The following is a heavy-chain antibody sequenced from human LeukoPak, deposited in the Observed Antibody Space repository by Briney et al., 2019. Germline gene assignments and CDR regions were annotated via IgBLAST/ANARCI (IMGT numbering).Heavy chain of an antibody. J-gene: IGHJ4*02. CDR1: GGSISSSSNY. CDR3: AREVSQSRSHWVDY. CDR2: IYYSGST. Sequence: PSETLSLTCTVSGGSISSSSNYWGWIRQPPGKGLEWIGTIYYSGSTYYNPSLKGRVTISVDTSKNQFSLKLSSVTAADTAVYYCAREVSQSRSHWVDYWGQGTLVTVSS. V-gene: IGHV4-39*07. D-gene: IGHD3-16*01.